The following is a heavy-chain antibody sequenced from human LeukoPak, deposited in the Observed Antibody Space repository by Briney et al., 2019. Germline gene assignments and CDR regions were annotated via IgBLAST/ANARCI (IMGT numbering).Heavy chain of an antibody. V-gene: IGHV4-38-2*01. Sequence: KPSETLSLTCAVSGYSISSDNYWVWIRQPPGQGLEWTGGMYHSGSTYYNPSLKSRVTMSVDTSKNQFSLKLSSVTAADTAVYYCARAPRDSSSSNYMRRFDYWGQGTLVTVSS. CDR1: GYSISSDNY. D-gene: IGHD3-22*01. J-gene: IGHJ4*02. CDR3: ARAPRDSSSSNYMRRFDY. CDR2: MYHSGST.